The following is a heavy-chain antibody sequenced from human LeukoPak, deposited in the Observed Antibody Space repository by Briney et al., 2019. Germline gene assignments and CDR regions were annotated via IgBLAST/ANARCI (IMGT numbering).Heavy chain of an antibody. CDR2: IKQDGSEK. Sequence: GGSLRLSCVGSGFTFSTYWMSWVRQAPGKGLEWVAHIKQDGSEKYYVDSVKGRFTISRDNAKNSLFLQVNSLRAEDTAVYYCARGGRIAGYYYFYMDVWGKGTTVIVSS. CDR1: GFTFSTYW. V-gene: IGHV3-7*01. D-gene: IGHD6-6*01. CDR3: ARGGRIAGYYYFYMDV. J-gene: IGHJ6*03.